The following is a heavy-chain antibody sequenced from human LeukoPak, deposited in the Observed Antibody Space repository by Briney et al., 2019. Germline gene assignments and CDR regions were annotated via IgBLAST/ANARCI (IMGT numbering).Heavy chain of an antibody. Sequence: SETLSLTCTVSGGSISSSSYYWGWIRRPPGKGLEWIGSIYYSGSTYYNPSLKSRVTISVDTSKNQFSLKLSSVTAADTAVYYCARQFRGYSYGFSDYWGQGTLVTVSS. CDR3: ARQFRGYSYGFSDY. CDR1: GGSISSSSYY. J-gene: IGHJ4*02. CDR2: IYYSGST. V-gene: IGHV4-39*01. D-gene: IGHD5-18*01.